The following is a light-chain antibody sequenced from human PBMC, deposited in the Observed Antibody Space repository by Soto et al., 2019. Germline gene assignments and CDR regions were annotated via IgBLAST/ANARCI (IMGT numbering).Light chain of an antibody. Sequence: QSALTQPASVSGSPGQSISISCTGSSSDVGVHNFVSWYQHHPGKAPKVLIYGVTNRPSGVSNRFSGSKSGNTASLTISGPQAEDEADYFCCLNTPPYTWVFGGGTKLTVL. CDR3: CLNTPPYTWV. CDR2: GVT. J-gene: IGLJ3*02. CDR1: SSDVGVHNF. V-gene: IGLV2-14*01.